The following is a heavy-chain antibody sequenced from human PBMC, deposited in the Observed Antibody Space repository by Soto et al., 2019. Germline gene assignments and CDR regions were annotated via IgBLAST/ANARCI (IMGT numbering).Heavy chain of an antibody. J-gene: IGHJ4*02. CDR2: IYYIGST. D-gene: IGHD2-21*02. Sequence: QVQLQESGPGLVKPSETLSLTCTVSGGSVSSGSDYWSWIRQPPGKGLEWIGFIYYIGSTNYNPSLKSRVTISLDTSKNQFSLKLSSVTAADTAVYYCARGDCSGGNAEIDYWGQGTLVTVSS. CDR3: ARGDCSGGNAEIDY. V-gene: IGHV4-61*01. CDR1: GGSVSSGSDY.